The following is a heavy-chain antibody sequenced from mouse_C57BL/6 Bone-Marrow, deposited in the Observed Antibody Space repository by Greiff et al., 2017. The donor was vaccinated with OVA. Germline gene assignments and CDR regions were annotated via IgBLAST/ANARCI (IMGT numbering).Heavy chain of an antibody. Sequence: QVQLQQPGTELVKPGASVKLSCKASGYTFTSYWMHWVKQRPGQGLEWIGNINPSNGGTNYNEKLKSKATLTVDKSYSTAYMQLSSLTSEDSAVYYCARSGPIYYYGSSYLPFAYWGQGTLVTVSA. J-gene: IGHJ3*01. V-gene: IGHV1-53*01. CDR1: GYTFTSYW. CDR3: ARSGPIYYYGSSYLPFAY. D-gene: IGHD1-1*01. CDR2: INPSNGGT.